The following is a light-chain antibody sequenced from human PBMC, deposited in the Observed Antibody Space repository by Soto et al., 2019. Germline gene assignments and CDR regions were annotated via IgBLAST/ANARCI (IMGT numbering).Light chain of an antibody. Sequence: DIQITQSPSTLAASVGDTVTVTCRASQSVSGWLAWYQQKPGKAPKLLIFDASTLESGVPSRFSGSGSGTDFTLTISSLQPDDFATYYCQQYSDSSGAFGQGTKVDIK. V-gene: IGKV1-5*01. J-gene: IGKJ1*01. CDR2: DAS. CDR1: QSVSGW. CDR3: QQYSDSSGA.